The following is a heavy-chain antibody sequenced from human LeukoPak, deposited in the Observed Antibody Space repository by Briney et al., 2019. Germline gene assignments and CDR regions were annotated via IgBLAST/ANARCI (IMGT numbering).Heavy chain of an antibody. D-gene: IGHD1-26*01. V-gene: IGHV2-5*01. CDR3: ARRIRSGTYFDY. J-gene: IGHJ4*02. Sequence: SSPTLVNPTQTLTLTCTFSGFSLSTSGVGVGVGWIRQPPGKALEWLALIYWNDDERYSPSLKSRLTITKDTSKNQVVLTMTNMDPVDTATYYCARRIRSGTYFDYWGQGTLVTVSS. CDR2: IYWNDDE. CDR1: GFSLSTSGVGVG.